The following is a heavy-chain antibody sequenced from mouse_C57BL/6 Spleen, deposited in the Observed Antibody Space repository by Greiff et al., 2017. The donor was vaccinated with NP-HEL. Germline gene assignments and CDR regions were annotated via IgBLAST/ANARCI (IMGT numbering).Heavy chain of an antibody. CDR2: IYPRSGNT. Sequence: VQLVESGAELARPGASVKLSCKASGYTFTSYGISWVKQRTGQGLEWIGEIYPRSGNTYYNEKFKGKATLTADKSSSTAYMELRSLTSEDSAVYFCARGGGSSYHYAMDYWGQGTSVTVSS. CDR1: GYTFTSYG. J-gene: IGHJ4*01. CDR3: ARGGGSSYHYAMDY. V-gene: IGHV1-81*01. D-gene: IGHD1-1*01.